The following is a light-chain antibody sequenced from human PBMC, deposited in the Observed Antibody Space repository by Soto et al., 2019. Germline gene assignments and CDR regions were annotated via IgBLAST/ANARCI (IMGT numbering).Light chain of an antibody. J-gene: IGKJ2*01. CDR3: QQSYSIPYT. CDR2: AAS. V-gene: IGKV1-39*01. CDR1: QSITNY. Sequence: DIQMTQSPSSLSASVGDRVTITCRASQSITNYLNWYQQKPGKAPNLLIYAASSLQSGVPSRFSGSGSGTGFTLTISSLQPGDSATYYCQQSYSIPYTFGQGTKLEIK.